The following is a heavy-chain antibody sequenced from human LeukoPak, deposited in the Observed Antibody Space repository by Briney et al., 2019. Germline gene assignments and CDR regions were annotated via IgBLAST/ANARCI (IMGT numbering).Heavy chain of an antibody. D-gene: IGHD5-12*01. CDR2: ISGSGGST. CDR1: GFTFSSYA. Sequence: GGSLRLSCAASGFTFSSYAMSWVRQAPGKGLEWVSAISGSGGSTYYADSVKGRFTISRDNSKNSLYLQMNSLRAEDTAVYYCASDVDIVATRDYWGQGTLVTVSS. CDR3: ASDVDIVATRDY. J-gene: IGHJ4*02. V-gene: IGHV3-23*01.